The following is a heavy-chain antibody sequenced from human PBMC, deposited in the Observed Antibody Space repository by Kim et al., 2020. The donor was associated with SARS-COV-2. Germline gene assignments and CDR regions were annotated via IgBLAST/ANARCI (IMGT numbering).Heavy chain of an antibody. D-gene: IGHD3-22*01. CDR3: ARHVRGDRNYYDDSDNPKWLDP. V-gene: IGHV4-39*01. J-gene: IGHJ5*02. CDR2: IYYRGSA. Sequence: SETLSLTCTVFGASIISSDYYWGWIRQPPGKGLEWIATIYYRGSAYYNPSLKSRVTISVDKSKTQFSLKLSSVTASDTAVYYCARHVRGDRNYYDDSDNPKWLDPWGQGTLVTVSS. CDR1: GASIISSDYY.